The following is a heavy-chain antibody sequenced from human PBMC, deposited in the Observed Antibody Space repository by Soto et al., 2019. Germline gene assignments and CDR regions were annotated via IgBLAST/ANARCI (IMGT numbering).Heavy chain of an antibody. CDR3: AKDFWPDCKDDLDF. Sequence: EVQLLESGGGWVQSGGSLRLSCAASGFTFRTYSMNWVRQAPGKGLEWVSAILGGGDKTFYADSVKGRFAISRDNSKNTLYLQMNNLRAEDTAVYYCAKDFWPDCKDDLDFWGPGTLVTVSS. D-gene: IGHD3-3*01. CDR2: ILGGGDKT. CDR1: GFTFRTYS. V-gene: IGHV3-23*01. J-gene: IGHJ4*02.